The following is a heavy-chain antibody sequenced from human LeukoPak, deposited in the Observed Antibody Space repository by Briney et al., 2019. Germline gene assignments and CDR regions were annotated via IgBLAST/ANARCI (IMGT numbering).Heavy chain of an antibody. V-gene: IGHV1-2*02. Sequence: ASVKVSCKASGYTFTGYYMHWVRQAPGQGLEWMGWINPNSGGTNYAQKFQGRVTMTRDTSISTAYMELSRLRSDDTAVYYCAREAPYHDYVWGSYRYGYYFDYWGQGTLVTVSS. CDR1: GYTFTGYY. D-gene: IGHD3-16*02. CDR2: INPNSGGT. CDR3: AREAPYHDYVWGSYRYGYYFDY. J-gene: IGHJ4*02.